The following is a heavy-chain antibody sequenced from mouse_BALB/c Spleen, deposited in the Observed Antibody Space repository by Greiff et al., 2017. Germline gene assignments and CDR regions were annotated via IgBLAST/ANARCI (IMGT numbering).Heavy chain of an antibody. CDR1: GFAFSSYD. CDR2: ISSGGGST. J-gene: IGHJ4*01. V-gene: IGHV5-12-1*01. CDR3: ARAMDY. Sequence: EVQLVESGGGLVKPGGSLKLPCAASGFAFSSYDMSWVRQTPEKRLEWVAYISSGGGSTYYPDTVKGRFTISRDNAKNTLYLQMSSLKSEDTAMYYCARAMDYWGQGTSVTVSS.